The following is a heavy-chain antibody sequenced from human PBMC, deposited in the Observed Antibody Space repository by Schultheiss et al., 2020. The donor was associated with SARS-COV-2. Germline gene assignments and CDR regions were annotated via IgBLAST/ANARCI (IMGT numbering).Heavy chain of an antibody. D-gene: IGHD3-22*01. CDR1: GFTFSSYW. CDR3: AREYYDSSGYWNY. J-gene: IGHJ4*02. CDR2: IKQDGSEK. Sequence: GGSLRLSCAASGFTFSSYWMSWVRQAPGKGLEWVANIKQDGSEKYYVDSVKGRFTISRDNSKNTLYLQMNSLRAEDTAVYYCAREYYDSSGYWNYWGQGTLVTVSS. V-gene: IGHV3-7*01.